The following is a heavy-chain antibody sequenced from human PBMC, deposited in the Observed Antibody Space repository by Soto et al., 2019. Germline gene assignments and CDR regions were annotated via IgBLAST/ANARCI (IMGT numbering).Heavy chain of an antibody. D-gene: IGHD2-15*01. V-gene: IGHV3-23*01. Sequence: EVQLLESGGGLVQPGGSLRLSCAASGFAVSTYAMSWVRKTPGKGLEWVSTITGSGGSTYYVDVVKGRFTIFRDNSSNTLYLQMSSLRAEDTAVYSCASQRPCGGGTCFSLRSFDRWGQGTLVTVSS. CDR2: ITGSGGST. CDR3: ASQRPCGGGTCFSLRSFDR. CDR1: GFAVSTYA. J-gene: IGHJ4*02.